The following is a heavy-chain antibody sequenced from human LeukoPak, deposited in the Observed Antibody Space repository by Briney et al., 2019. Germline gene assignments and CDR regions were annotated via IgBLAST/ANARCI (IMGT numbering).Heavy chain of an antibody. CDR3: AKSYSGYLFDY. CDR2: INEDGSII. CDR1: GFTFSSYW. D-gene: IGHD5-12*01. J-gene: IGHJ4*02. Sequence: GGSLRLSCAASGFTFSSYWMHWVRQAPGKGLEWVSRINEDGSIITYADSVKGRFTISRDNAKNTLYLQMNSLRAEDTAVYYCAKSYSGYLFDYWGQGTLVTVSS. V-gene: IGHV3-74*01.